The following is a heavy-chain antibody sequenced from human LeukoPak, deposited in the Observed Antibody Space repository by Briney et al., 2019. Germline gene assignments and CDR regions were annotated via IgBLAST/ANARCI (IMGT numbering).Heavy chain of an antibody. J-gene: IGHJ5*02. D-gene: IGHD7-27*01. CDR3: AVLGWFDP. CDR2: IIPILGIA. CDR1: GGTFSSYN. Sequence: SVKVSCKASGGTFSSYNISWVRQAPGRGLEWMGRIIPILGIANYAQKVQGRVTITADKSTSTAYTELSSLRSEDTAVYYCAVLGWFDPWGQGTLVTVSS. V-gene: IGHV1-69*02.